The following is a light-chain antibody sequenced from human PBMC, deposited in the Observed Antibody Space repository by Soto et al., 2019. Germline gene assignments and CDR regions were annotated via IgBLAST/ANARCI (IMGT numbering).Light chain of an antibody. V-gene: IGLV1-40*01. CDR1: SSNIGAGYD. CDR2: GNS. Sequence: SALTQPPSVSGAPGQRVTISCTGSSSNIGAGYDVHWYQQLPGTAPKLLIYGNSNRPSGVPDRFSGSKSGTSASLAITGLQAEDEADYYCQSYDSSLGVVFGGGTKVTVL. J-gene: IGLJ2*01. CDR3: QSYDSSLGVV.